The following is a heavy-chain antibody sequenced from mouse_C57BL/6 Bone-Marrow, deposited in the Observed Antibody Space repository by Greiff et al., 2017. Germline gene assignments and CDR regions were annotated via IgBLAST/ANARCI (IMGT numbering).Heavy chain of an antibody. D-gene: IGHD2-4*01. Sequence: VQLQQSGPGLVQPSQSLSITCTVSGFSLTSYGVHWVRQSPGNGLEWLGVIWRGGSTDYNAAFMSRLSITKDNSKSQVFFKMNSLQADDTAIYYCAKEGLRRGYYFDYWGQGTTLTVSS. V-gene: IGHV2-5*01. CDR1: GFSLTSYG. CDR2: IWRGGST. J-gene: IGHJ2*01. CDR3: AKEGLRRGYYFDY.